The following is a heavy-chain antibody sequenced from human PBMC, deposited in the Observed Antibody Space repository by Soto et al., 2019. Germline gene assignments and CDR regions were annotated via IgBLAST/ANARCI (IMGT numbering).Heavy chain of an antibody. D-gene: IGHD6-19*01. V-gene: IGHV1-18*04. Sequence: QVQLVQSGAEVKRPGAALKVSCKASGYTFTSYGINWVRQAPGQGLEWMGWISPYTGNTKYAQEFQGRVTMTADTSTSTAYMELRRLRSDDTAVYYCAREKGKAVTGTYYYYGMDVWGQGTTVTVSS. CDR3: AREKGKAVTGTYYYYGMDV. CDR2: ISPYTGNT. J-gene: IGHJ6*02. CDR1: GYTFTSYG.